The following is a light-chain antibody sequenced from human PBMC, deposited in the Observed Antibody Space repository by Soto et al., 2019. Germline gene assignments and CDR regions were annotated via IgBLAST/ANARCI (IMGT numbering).Light chain of an antibody. CDR1: QSISSW. Sequence: DIQMTQSPSTLSASVGDRVTITCRASQSISSWLAWYQQKPGKAPKLLIYDASSLESGVPSRFSGSGSGTEFTLTSSSLQPDDFATYYCQQYNSYLRTFGQGTKGAIK. CDR2: DAS. J-gene: IGKJ1*01. V-gene: IGKV1-5*01. CDR3: QQYNSYLRT.